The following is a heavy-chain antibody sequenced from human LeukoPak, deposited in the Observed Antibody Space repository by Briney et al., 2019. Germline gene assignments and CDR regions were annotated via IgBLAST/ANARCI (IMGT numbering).Heavy chain of an antibody. V-gene: IGHV7-4-1*02. CDR3: ARGAVSWTRVYFDY. CDR2: INTNTGNP. Sequence: ASVKVSCKASGYTFTSYAMNWVRQAPGQGLEWMGWINTNTGNPTYAQGFTGRFVFSLDTSVSTAYLQISSLKAEDTAVYYCARGAVSWTRVYFDYWGQGTLVTVSS. CDR1: GYTFTSYA. J-gene: IGHJ4*02. D-gene: IGHD3/OR15-3a*01.